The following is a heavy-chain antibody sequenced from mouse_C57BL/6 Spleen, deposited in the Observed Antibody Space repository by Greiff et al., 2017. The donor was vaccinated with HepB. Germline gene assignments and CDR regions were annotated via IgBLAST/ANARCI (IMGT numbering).Heavy chain of an antibody. Sequence: EVQVVESGGGLVQPGGSLSLSCAASGFTFTDYYMSWVRQPPGKALEWLGFIRNKANGYTTEYSASVKGRFTISRDNSQSILYLQMNALRAEDSATYYCARSLLRGGFAYWGQGTLVTVSA. V-gene: IGHV7-3*01. D-gene: IGHD1-1*01. CDR1: GFTFTDYY. J-gene: IGHJ3*01. CDR3: ARSLLRGGFAY. CDR2: IRNKANGYTT.